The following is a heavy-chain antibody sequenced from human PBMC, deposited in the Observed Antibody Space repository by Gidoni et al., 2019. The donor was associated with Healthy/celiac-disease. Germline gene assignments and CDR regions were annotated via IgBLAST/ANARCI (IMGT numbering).Heavy chain of an antibody. D-gene: IGHD3-22*01. Sequence: EVQLVESGGGLVQPGRSLRLSCAASGFTFDDYAMHWVRQAPGKGLEWVSGISWNSGSIGYADSVKGRFTISRDNAKNSLYLQMNSLRAEDTALYYCAKDGGYYDSRGYFDYWGQGTLVTVSS. J-gene: IGHJ4*02. CDR1: GFTFDDYA. V-gene: IGHV3-9*01. CDR3: AKDGGYYDSRGYFDY. CDR2: ISWNSGSI.